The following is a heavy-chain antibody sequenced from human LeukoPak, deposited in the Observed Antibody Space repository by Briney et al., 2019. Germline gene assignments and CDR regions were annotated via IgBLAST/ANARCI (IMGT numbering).Heavy chain of an antibody. CDR1: GFTVSSNY. Sequence: GGSLRLSCAASGFTVSSNYMSWVRQAPGKGLEWVSVIYSGGSTYYADSVKGRFTISRDNSKNTLYLQMNSLRAEDTAVYYCAKGTYYDFWSGYQDWFDPWGQGTLVTVSS. D-gene: IGHD3-3*01. V-gene: IGHV3-53*01. J-gene: IGHJ5*02. CDR3: AKGTYYDFWSGYQDWFDP. CDR2: IYSGGST.